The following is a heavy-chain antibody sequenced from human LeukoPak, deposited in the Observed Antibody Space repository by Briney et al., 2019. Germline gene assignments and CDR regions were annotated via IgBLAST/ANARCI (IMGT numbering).Heavy chain of an antibody. CDR1: GGSISSYY. CDR3: ARERITMVRGGYYYYYMDV. CDR2: IYTSGST. V-gene: IGHV4-4*07. Sequence: SETLSLTCTVSGGSISSYYWSWIRQPAGKGLEWIGRIYTSGSTNYNPSLKSRVTMSVDTSKNQFSLKLSSVTAADTAVYYCARERITMVRGGYYYYYMDVWGKGTTVTISS. J-gene: IGHJ6*03. D-gene: IGHD3-10*01.